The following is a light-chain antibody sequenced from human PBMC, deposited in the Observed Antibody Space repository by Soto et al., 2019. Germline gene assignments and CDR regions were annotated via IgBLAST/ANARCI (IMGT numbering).Light chain of an antibody. CDR2: SAS. CDR1: RSVLYSSINKNC. V-gene: IGKV4-1*01. Sequence: DIVMTQSPGSLAVSLGARATINCKSSRSVLYSSINKNCLAWYQQKSGQPPHLLIQSASSRESGVPDRFSGTASGTYFTLSINSVQAEDVAVYYCQPYGSSPRISVGQGTRLEIK. CDR3: QPYGSSPRIS. J-gene: IGKJ5*01.